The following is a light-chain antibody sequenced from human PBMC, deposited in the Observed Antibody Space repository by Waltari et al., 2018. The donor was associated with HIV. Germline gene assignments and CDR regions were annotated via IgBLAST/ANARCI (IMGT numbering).Light chain of an antibody. CDR1: QGVGSY. CDR2: ALS. V-gene: IGKV1-9*01. Sequence: ILLTKSPSFLSASVGDRVRITCRATQGVGSYLAWYQKKPGKAPKLLIYALSVLQSGVPSRFSGSGSGTEFTLTISGLQPEDLATYFCQQLKTYPVTFGGGTKV. CDR3: QQLKTYPVT. J-gene: IGKJ4*01.